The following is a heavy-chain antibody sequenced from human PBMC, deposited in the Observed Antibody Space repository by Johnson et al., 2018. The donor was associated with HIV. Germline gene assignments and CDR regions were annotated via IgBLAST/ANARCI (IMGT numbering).Heavy chain of an antibody. V-gene: IGHV3-33*08. CDR2: IWYDGSNK. D-gene: IGHD3-10*01. CDR3: AREPRGPSSGSRIPDAFDI. J-gene: IGHJ3*02. Sequence: QVQLVESGGGVVQPGRSLRLSCVASGLTFSSYGMHWVRQAPGKGLEWVAVIWYDGSNKYYADSVKGRLTISRDNSKNTLYLQMNSLRVEDTALYYCAREPRGPSSGSRIPDAFDIWGQGTMVTVSS. CDR1: GLTFSSYG.